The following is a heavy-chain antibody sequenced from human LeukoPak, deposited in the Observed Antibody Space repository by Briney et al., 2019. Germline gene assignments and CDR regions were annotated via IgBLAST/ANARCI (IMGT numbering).Heavy chain of an antibody. CDR3: VKERQTEVWQYYFDD. V-gene: IGHV3-64D*06. D-gene: IGHD3-16*01. J-gene: IGHJ4*02. CDR1: GFTYRSYS. CDR2: ISINGGST. Sequence: GGSLRLSCSASGFTYRSYSMHWVPQAPGKGLEYVSAISINGGSTYYADSVKGRFTISRDNSKNRLFLHMSSLRSEDSAVYYCVKERQTEVWQYYFDDWGQGTLVTVSS.